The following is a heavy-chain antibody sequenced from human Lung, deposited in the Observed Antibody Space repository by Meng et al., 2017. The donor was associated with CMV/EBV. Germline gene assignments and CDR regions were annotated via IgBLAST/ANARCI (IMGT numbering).Heavy chain of an antibody. J-gene: IGHJ4*02. Sequence: GGSXRLSCAISGFTVSRNSMSWVRQAPGKGLEWVSVIYYDDSTYYADSVKGRFTMSRDSSMNTVFLQMNSLRVEDTAVYYCARRDDLLGFDYWGQGTLVTFSS. CDR2: IYYDDST. CDR3: ARRDDLLGFDY. D-gene: IGHD2-15*01. V-gene: IGHV3-53*01. CDR1: GFTVSRNS.